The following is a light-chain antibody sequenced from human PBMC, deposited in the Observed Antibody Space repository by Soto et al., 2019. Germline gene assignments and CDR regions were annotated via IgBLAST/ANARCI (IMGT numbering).Light chain of an antibody. CDR2: ATS. Sequence: DNQMTQSPSSLSASVGDRVTITCRASQPITRYLNWYQQKAGKAPKLLIYATSSLESGVPSRFSGSGSGTDFTLTINSLQLEDLAIYYCQQSYSNPTFGGGTKVEIK. CDR3: QQSYSNPT. J-gene: IGKJ4*01. CDR1: QPITRY. V-gene: IGKV1-39*01.